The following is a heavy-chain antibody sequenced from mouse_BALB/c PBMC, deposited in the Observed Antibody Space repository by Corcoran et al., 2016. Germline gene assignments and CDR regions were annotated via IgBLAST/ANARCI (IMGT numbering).Heavy chain of an antibody. V-gene: IGHV3-6*02. J-gene: IGHJ2*01. Sequence: DVQLQESGPGLVKPSQSLSLTCSVTGYSITSGYYWNWIRQFPGNKLEWMGYISYDGSNNYNPSLKNRISITRDTSKNQFFLNLNSVTTEDTATYYCATLLRPFDYWGQCTTLTVSS. D-gene: IGHD1-2*01. CDR1: GYSITSGYY. CDR2: ISYDGSN. CDR3: ATLLRPFDY.